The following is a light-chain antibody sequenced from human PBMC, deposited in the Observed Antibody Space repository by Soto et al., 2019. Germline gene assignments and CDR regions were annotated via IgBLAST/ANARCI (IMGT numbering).Light chain of an antibody. CDR1: SSDVGGYNY. V-gene: IGLV2-14*01. CDR3: SSYKSSSTL. Sequence: QSALTQPASVSGSPGQSITISCTGTSSDVGGYNYVSWYQQHPGKAPKLMIYDVSNRPSGVSNRFSGSKSGNTASLTISGVQAEDEADYYCSSYKSSSTLFGGGTKLTVL. J-gene: IGLJ2*01. CDR2: DVS.